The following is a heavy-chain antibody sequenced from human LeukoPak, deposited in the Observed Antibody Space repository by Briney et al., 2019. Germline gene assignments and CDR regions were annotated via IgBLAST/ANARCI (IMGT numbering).Heavy chain of an antibody. Sequence: SETLSLTCTVSGGSISSHYWSWIRQPPGKGLEWIGYIYYSGSTNYNPSLKSRVTISVDTSKNQFSLKLSSVTAADTAVYYCARSRFLEWLLFFDYWGQGTLVTVSS. CDR2: IYYSGST. V-gene: IGHV4-59*11. D-gene: IGHD3-3*01. J-gene: IGHJ4*02. CDR1: GGSISSHY. CDR3: ARSRFLEWLLFFDY.